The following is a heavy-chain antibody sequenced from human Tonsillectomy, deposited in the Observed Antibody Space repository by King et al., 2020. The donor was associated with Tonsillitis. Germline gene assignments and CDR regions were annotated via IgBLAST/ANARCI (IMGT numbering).Heavy chain of an antibody. CDR1: GFTFDDYT. D-gene: IGHD2/OR15-2a*01. CDR3: VKERNNIMDT. CDR2: ITSDGAGT. V-gene: IGHV3-43*01. Sequence: VQLVESGGVVVQPGGSLRLSCAASGFTFDDYTMHWVRQFPGKGLEWVSLITSDGAGTYYADSVKGRFTISRDNSINSLYVQMNSLRTEDTALYYCVKERNNIMDTWGQGTLVTVSS. J-gene: IGHJ5*02.